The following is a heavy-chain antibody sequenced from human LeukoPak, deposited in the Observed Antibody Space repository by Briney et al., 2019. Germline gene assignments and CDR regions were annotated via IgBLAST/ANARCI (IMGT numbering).Heavy chain of an antibody. CDR1: GFTFSSYA. CDR3: AKSPSSGYYFDY. D-gene: IGHD3-22*01. J-gene: IGHJ4*02. V-gene: IGHV3-23*01. CDR2: ISGSGGST. Sequence: QAGGSLRLFCAASGFTFSSYAMSWVRQAPGKGLEWVSGISGSGGSTYYADSVKGRFTISRDNSKNTLYLQMNSLRAEDTAVYYCAKSPSSGYYFDYWGQGTLVTVSS.